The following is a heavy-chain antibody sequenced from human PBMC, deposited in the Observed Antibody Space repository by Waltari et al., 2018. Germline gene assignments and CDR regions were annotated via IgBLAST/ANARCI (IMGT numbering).Heavy chain of an antibody. J-gene: IGHJ4*02. Sequence: EVQLVQSGAEVKKPGESLKISCKGSGYSFTSYWLGWVRQLPGKGLEWVGITCPADSDTRYSPSFQGKVTTSADKSISTAYLQWSSLKAAENAMYYCARRYCSGGSCYSVDYWGQGTLVTVSS. D-gene: IGHD2-15*01. CDR1: GYSFTSYW. CDR3: ARRYCSGGSCYSVDY. V-gene: IGHV5-51*01. CDR2: TCPADSDT.